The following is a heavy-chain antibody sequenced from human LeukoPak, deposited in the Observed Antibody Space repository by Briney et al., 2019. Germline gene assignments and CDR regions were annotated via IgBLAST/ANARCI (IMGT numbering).Heavy chain of an antibody. D-gene: IGHD5-18*01. CDR2: IYYSGST. CDR1: GGSVSSGSYY. J-gene: IGHJ4*02. V-gene: IGHV4-61*01. CDR3: ARAMGTRYSYGYYPYFFDY. Sequence: PSETLSLTCTVSGGSVSSGSYYWSWIRQPPGKGLEWIGYIYYSGSTNYNPSLKSRVTISVDTSKKQFSLKLSSVTAADTAVYYCARAMGTRYSYGYYPYFFDYWGQGTLVTVSS.